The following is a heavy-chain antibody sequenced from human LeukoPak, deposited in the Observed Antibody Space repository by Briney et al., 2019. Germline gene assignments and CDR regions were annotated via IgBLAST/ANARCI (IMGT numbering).Heavy chain of an antibody. J-gene: IGHJ2*01. CDR3: ARDVNLVFFDV. D-gene: IGHD5-24*01. CDR2: ISHDGTDT. CDR1: GFTFSTYV. Sequence: GGSLRLSCAASGFTFSTYVMHWVRQAPGKGLMWVSRISHDGTDTSYADSVKGRFTISRDNAKNTLYVQMNSLRAEDTAVYYCARDVNLVFFDVWGRGTLVTVSS. V-gene: IGHV3-74*01.